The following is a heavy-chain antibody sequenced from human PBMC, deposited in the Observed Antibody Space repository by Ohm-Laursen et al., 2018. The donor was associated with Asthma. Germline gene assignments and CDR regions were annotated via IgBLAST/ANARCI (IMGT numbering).Heavy chain of an antibody. CDR2: INSDGSST. CDR1: GFTFSSYW. CDR3: ARSDSSGPFDY. J-gene: IGHJ4*02. D-gene: IGHD6-19*01. V-gene: IGHV3-74*01. Sequence: SLRLSCTASGFTFSSYWMHWVRQAPGKGLVWVSRINSDGSSTSYADSVKGRFTISRDNAKNTLYLQMNSLRAEDTAVYYCARSDSSGPFDYWGQGTLVTVSS.